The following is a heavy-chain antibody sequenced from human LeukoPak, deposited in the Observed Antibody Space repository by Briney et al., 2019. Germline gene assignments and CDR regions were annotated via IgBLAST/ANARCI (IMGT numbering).Heavy chain of an antibody. CDR1: GGTFSSYA. J-gene: IGHJ4*02. CDR2: IIPIFGTA. V-gene: IGHV1-69*05. Sequence: SVKVSCKASGGTFSSYAMSWVRQAPGQGLEWMGRIIPIFGTANYAQKFQGRVTITTDESTRTAYMELSSLRSEDKVVYYCARDSGYYYDSSGYYEATGGDYWGQGTLVTVSS. CDR3: ARDSGYYYDSSGYYEATGGDY. D-gene: IGHD3-22*01.